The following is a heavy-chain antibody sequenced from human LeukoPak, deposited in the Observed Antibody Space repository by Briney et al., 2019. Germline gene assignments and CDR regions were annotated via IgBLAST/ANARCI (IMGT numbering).Heavy chain of an antibody. CDR1: GYSFTSYW. Sequence: GESLKISCKGSGYSFTSYWIGWVRQMPGKGLEWMGIIYPGDSDTRYSPSFQGQVTISADKSISTAYLQWSSLKASDTAMYYCARQEYYGSGSYYGYYGMDVWGQGTTVTVSS. J-gene: IGHJ6*02. V-gene: IGHV5-51*01. CDR3: ARQEYYGSGSYYGYYGMDV. CDR2: IYPGDSDT. D-gene: IGHD3-10*01.